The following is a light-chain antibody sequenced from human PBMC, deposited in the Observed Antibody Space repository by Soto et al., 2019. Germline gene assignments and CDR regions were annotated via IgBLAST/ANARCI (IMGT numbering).Light chain of an antibody. J-gene: IGLJ1*01. CDR2: SVS. CDR3: SSFTNTYSRYA. V-gene: IGLV2-14*01. Sequence: QSALSQPASVSGSPGQSITISCSGGSGDVGGYNYVSWFQHHSGKAPKLIIYSVSNRPSGISTRFSGSKSGDTASLTISGLQAEDEADYYCSSFTNTYSRYAFGTETKVTVL. CDR1: SGDVGGYNY.